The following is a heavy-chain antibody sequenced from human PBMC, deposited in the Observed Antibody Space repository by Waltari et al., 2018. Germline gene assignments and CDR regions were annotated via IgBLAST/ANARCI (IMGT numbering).Heavy chain of an antibody. CDR1: GYTFTGYY. J-gene: IGHJ5*02. V-gene: IGHV1-2*02. Sequence: QVQLVQSGAEVKKPGASVKVSCKASGYTFTGYYMHWVRQAPGQGLEWMGWINPNSSGRNDVKKFEGRVTMTRDTSISTAYRELSRLRSDDTAVYYCARGGVYSSSWYSWFDPWGQGTLVTVSS. CDR3: ARGGVYSSSWYSWFDP. D-gene: IGHD6-13*01. CDR2: INPNSSGR.